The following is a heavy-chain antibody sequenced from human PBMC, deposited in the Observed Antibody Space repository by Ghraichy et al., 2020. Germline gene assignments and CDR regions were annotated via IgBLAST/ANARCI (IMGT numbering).Heavy chain of an antibody. CDR2: INPSGGST. CDR3: ARDGDIVVVPAALRGYYMDV. CDR1: GYTFTSYY. J-gene: IGHJ6*03. D-gene: IGHD2-2*01. Sequence: ALVKVSCKASGYTFTSYYMHWVRQAPGQGLEWMGIINPSGGSTSYAQKFQGRVTMTRDTSTSTVYMELSSLRSEDTAVYYCARDGDIVVVPAALRGYYMDVWGKGTTVTVSS. V-gene: IGHV1-46*01.